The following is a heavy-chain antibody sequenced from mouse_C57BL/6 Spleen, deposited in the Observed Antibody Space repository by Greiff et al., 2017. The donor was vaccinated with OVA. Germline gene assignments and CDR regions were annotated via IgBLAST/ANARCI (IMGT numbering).Heavy chain of an antibody. D-gene: IGHD2-5*01. CDR2: ISYSGST. J-gene: IGHJ4*01. V-gene: IGHV3-1*01. CDR1: GYSITSGYD. CDR3: ARGAYYSNYGAMDY. Sequence: EVKVIESGPGMVKPSQSLSLTCTVTGYSITSGYDWHWIRHFPGNKLEWMGYISYSGSTNYNPSLKSRISITHDTSKNHFFLKLNSVTTEDTATYYCARGAYYSNYGAMDYWGQGTSVTVSS.